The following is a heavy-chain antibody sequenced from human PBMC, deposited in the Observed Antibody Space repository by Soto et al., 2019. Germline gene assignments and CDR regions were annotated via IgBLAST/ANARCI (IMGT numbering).Heavy chain of an antibody. CDR1: GGSISSGGYY. J-gene: IGHJ3*02. D-gene: IGHD3-3*01. CDR3: AREVTTSYGVVIIPDAFDI. Sequence: QVQLQESGPGLVKPSQTLSLTCTVSGGSISSGGYYWSWIRQHPGKGLEWIGSIYYSGSTYYNPSLKSRVTISVDTSKNQFSLKLSSVSAADTAVYYCAREVTTSYGVVIIPDAFDIWGQGTMVTVSS. V-gene: IGHV4-31*03. CDR2: IYYSGST.